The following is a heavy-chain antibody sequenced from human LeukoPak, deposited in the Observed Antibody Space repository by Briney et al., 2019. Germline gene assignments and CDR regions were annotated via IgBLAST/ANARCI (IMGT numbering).Heavy chain of an antibody. D-gene: IGHD3-22*01. CDR1: GYTFINYY. J-gene: IGHJ4*02. V-gene: IGHV1-46*01. Sequence: ASVKVSCKASGYTFINYYIHWVRQAPGQGLEWMGVINPSGGGTSFAQNFPGRVSLTRDTSTSTVYMEMSSLRSDDTALYYCARGSPSISIEHYFDSRSSFDYWGQGTLVTVSS. CDR2: INPSGGGT. CDR3: ARGSPSISIEHYFDSRSSFDY.